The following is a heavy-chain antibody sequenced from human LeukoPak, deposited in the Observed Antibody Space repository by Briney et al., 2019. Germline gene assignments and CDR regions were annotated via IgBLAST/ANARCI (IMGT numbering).Heavy chain of an antibody. V-gene: IGHV1-8*01. Sequence: ASVKVSCKASGYTFTSYDINWVRQATGPGLEWMGWTNPNSGNTGYAQKFQGRVTMTRNTSLSTAYMELSSLRSEATAVYYCAREGSGIVVVVAADYLGDYYYYYMDVWGKGTTVTVSS. CDR3: AREGSGIVVVVAADYLGDYYYYYMDV. CDR2: TNPNSGNT. J-gene: IGHJ6*03. CDR1: GYTFTSYD. D-gene: IGHD2-15*01.